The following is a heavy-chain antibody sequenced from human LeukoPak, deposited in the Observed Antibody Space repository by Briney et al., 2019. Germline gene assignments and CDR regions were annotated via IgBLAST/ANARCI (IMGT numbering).Heavy chain of an antibody. V-gene: IGHV1-2*02. CDR3: ARGWNDVGYFDY. J-gene: IGHJ4*02. D-gene: IGHD1-1*01. CDR1: GYTFTGYY. CDR2: INPNSGGT. Sequence: RASVKVSCKASGYTFTGYYMHWVRQAPGQGLEWMGWINPNSGGTNYAQKFQGRVTKTRDTSISTAYMELSRLRSDDTAVYYCARGWNDVGYFDYWGQGTLVTVSS.